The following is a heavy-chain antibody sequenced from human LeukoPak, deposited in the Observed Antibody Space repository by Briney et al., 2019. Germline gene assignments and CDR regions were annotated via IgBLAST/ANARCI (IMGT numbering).Heavy chain of an antibody. Sequence: PGGSLRLSCAASGFTFSTYAMHWVRQAPGKGLEWVALISYDGSQTYYADSVKGRFTISRDNSKNTLFLQMSSLRAEDTAVYYCAKPYRGATSAFDIWGQGTMVTVSS. CDR2: ISYDGSQT. V-gene: IGHV3-30*04. D-gene: IGHD1-26*01. J-gene: IGHJ3*02. CDR1: GFTFSTYA. CDR3: AKPYRGATSAFDI.